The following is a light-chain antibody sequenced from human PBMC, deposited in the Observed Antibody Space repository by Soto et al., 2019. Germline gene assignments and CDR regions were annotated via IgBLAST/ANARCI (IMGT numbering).Light chain of an antibody. Sequence: VLTQSPDTLSLSPGERATLSCRASQDVGKFLVWYHQKPGLSPSLVIYGASKRATDIPDRFSGSGSGTAFTLTINRLEPEDVGFYYCQQRNSWPLTFGGGTKVELK. CDR2: GAS. CDR1: QDVGKF. J-gene: IGKJ4*01. V-gene: IGKV3-11*01. CDR3: QQRNSWPLT.